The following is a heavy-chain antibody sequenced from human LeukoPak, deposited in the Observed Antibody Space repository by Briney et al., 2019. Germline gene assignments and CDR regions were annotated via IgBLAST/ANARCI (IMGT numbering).Heavy chain of an antibody. Sequence: SGTLSLTCAVSGGSISSSNWWSWVRQPPGKGLEWIGEIYHSGSTNYNPSLKSRVTISVDKSKNQFSLKLSSVTAADTAVYYCARVEYSSSASHFDYWGQGTLVTVSS. J-gene: IGHJ4*02. D-gene: IGHD6-6*01. CDR1: GGSISSSNW. CDR2: IYHSGST. CDR3: ARVEYSSSASHFDY. V-gene: IGHV4-4*02.